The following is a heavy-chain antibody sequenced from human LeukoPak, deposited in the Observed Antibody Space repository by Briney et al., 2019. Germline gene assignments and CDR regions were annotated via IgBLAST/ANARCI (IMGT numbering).Heavy chain of an antibody. J-gene: IGHJ4*02. V-gene: IGHV3-11*01. Sequence: GGSLRLSCAASGFTFSDYHMSWIRQASGKGLEWVSYVSSSGGTISYADSVKGRFSISRDNAKKSLYLQMNSLRAEDTAVYYCARGPVSSSGFFDYWGQGTLVTVSS. D-gene: IGHD3-22*01. CDR1: GFTFSDYH. CDR3: ARGPVSSSGFFDY. CDR2: VSSSGGTI.